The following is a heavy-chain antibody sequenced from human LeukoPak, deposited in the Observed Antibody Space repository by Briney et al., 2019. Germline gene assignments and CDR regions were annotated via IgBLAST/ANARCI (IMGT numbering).Heavy chain of an antibody. CDR2: ISSSSSTI. Sequence: PGGSLRLSCAASGFTFSSYSMNWVRQAPGKGLEWVSYISSSSSTIYYADSVKGRFTISRDNSKNTLYLQMNSLRAEDTAVYYCAKGLRISEYFDYWGQGTLVTVSS. CDR1: GFTFSSYS. V-gene: IGHV3-48*01. J-gene: IGHJ4*02. D-gene: IGHD3-3*02. CDR3: AKGLRISEYFDY.